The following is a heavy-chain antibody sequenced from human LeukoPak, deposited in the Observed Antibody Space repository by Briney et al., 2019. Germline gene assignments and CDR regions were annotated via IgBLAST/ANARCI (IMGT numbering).Heavy chain of an antibody. Sequence: PGGSLRLSCAASGFTFSNYGMHWVRQAPGKGLEWVAVISHDGSNKYYGDSVKGRFTISRDNSKNTLYLQMNSLRAEDTAVYYCAKDCLRGTRTTIYYFEYWGQGTLVTVSS. CDR2: ISHDGSNK. CDR3: AKDCLRGTRTTIYYFEY. D-gene: IGHD3-9*01. CDR1: GFTFSNYG. V-gene: IGHV3-30*18. J-gene: IGHJ4*02.